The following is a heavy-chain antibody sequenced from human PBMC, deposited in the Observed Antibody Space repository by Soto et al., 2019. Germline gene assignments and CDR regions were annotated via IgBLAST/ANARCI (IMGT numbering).Heavy chain of an antibody. CDR1: GGSFIGYY. D-gene: IGHD2-2*01. Sequence: PSETLSLTCAVYGGSFIGYYWSWILQPPWKGLEWIGEINHSGSTNYNPSLKSRVTISVDTSKNQFSLKLSSVTAADTAVYYCAREGVVVPAAMRGPDIVATIYFDYWGQGTLVTVSS. CDR2: INHSGST. J-gene: IGHJ4*02. CDR3: AREGVVVPAAMRGPDIVATIYFDY. V-gene: IGHV4-34*01.